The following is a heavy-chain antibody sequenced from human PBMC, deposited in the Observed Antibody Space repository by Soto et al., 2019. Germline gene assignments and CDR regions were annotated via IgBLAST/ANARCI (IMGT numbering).Heavy chain of an antibody. V-gene: IGHV1-46*01. J-gene: IGHJ4*02. CDR3: ARGGHVVVVTAALDY. D-gene: IGHD2-21*02. CDR2: VNPSGGHT. CDR1: GDTFTDYY. Sequence: QVQLMQSGAEVKKPGASVKVSCKASGDTFTDYYIHWVRQAPGQGLEWMGTVNPSGGHTTYAQHFLGRGTXTXAXSXXTLYMERTSLTSDDTAIYYCARGGHVVVVTAALDYWGQGTLVTVSS.